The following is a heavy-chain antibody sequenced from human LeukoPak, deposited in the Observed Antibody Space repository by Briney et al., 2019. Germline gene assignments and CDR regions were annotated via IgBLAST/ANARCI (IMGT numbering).Heavy chain of an antibody. J-gene: IGHJ4*02. CDR1: GFTFSSYE. CDR3: ARGGNLYCSATSCYDFDY. Sequence: PGGSLRLSCAASGFTFSSYEMNWVRQAPGKGLEWVSSISSSSSYIYYGDSVKGRFTISRDNAKNSLYLQINSLRAEDTAVYYRARGGNLYCSATSCYDFDYWGQGTLVTVSS. D-gene: IGHD2-2*01. V-gene: IGHV3-21*01. CDR2: ISSSSSYI.